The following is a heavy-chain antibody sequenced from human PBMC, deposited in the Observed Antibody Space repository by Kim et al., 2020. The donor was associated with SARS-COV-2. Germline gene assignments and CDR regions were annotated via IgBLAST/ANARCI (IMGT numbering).Heavy chain of an antibody. D-gene: IGHD6-13*01. CDR2: IYYSGST. CDR1: GGSISSYY. V-gene: IGHV4-59*13. J-gene: IGHJ4*02. Sequence: SETLSLTCTVSGGSISSYYWSWIRQPPGKGLEWIGYIYYSGSTNYNPSLKSRVTISVDTSKNQFSLKLSSVTAADTAVYYCARGWAAAAGTPRDFDYWGQGTLVTVSS. CDR3: ARGWAAAAGTPRDFDY.